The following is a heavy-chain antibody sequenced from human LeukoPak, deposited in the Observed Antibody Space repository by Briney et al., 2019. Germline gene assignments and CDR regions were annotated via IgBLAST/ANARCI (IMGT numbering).Heavy chain of an antibody. Sequence: GGSVKLSCSASGFTFDDYAVSWFRQAPGKGLEWVGFIRSKAFGGTPEYAASVRGRFTISRDDSKSIAYLQMNSLKTEDTAVYYCTRTTVTVHCDYWSQGTLVTVSS. CDR2: IRSKAFGGTP. D-gene: IGHD4-17*01. J-gene: IGHJ4*02. V-gene: IGHV3-49*03. CDR1: GFTFDDYA. CDR3: TRTTVTVHCDY.